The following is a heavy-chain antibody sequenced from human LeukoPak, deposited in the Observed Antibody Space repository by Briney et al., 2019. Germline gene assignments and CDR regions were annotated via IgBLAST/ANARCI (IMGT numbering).Heavy chain of an antibody. CDR2: IYHSGST. CDR3: AGLPSPELGWFDP. D-gene: IGHD1-7*01. J-gene: IGHJ5*02. CDR1: GYSISSGYY. V-gene: IGHV4-38-2*02. Sequence: SETLSLTCTVSGYSISSGYYWGWIRQPPGKGLEWIGSIYHSGSTYYNPSLKSRVTISVDSSKNQFSLKLSSVTAADTAVYYCAGLPSPELGWFDPWGQGTLVTVSS.